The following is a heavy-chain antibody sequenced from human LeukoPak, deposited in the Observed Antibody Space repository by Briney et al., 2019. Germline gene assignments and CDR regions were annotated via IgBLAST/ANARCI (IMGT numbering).Heavy chain of an antibody. Sequence: GGSPRLSCAASGFTFSSYAMSWVRQAPGKGLEWVSAISGSGGSTYYADSVKGRFTISRDNSKNTLYLQMNSLRAEDTAVYYCAKERGYCSSTSCSPFDYWGQGTLVTVSS. CDR1: GFTFSSYA. J-gene: IGHJ4*02. V-gene: IGHV3-23*01. D-gene: IGHD2-2*01. CDR3: AKERGYCSSTSCSPFDY. CDR2: ISGSGGST.